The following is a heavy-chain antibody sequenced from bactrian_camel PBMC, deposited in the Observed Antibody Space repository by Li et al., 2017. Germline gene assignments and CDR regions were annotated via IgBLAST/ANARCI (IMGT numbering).Heavy chain of an antibody. CDR1: GITNNGYC. CDR3: KTEDNFAHARSACRLGY. J-gene: IGHJ6*01. CDR2: IDAGGRT. D-gene: IGHD1*01. V-gene: IGHV3S1*01. Sequence: VQLVESGGGSVQAGGSLRLSCEGSGITNNGYCMAWFRQGPGNAREGVAQIDAGGRTYYADFVKGRFTISEDSAKNTVYLQMNMLKSTDTAMYYCKTEDNFAHARSACRLGYWGQ.